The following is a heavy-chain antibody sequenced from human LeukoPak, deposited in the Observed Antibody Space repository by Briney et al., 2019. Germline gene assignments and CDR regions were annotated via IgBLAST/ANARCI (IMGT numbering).Heavy chain of an antibody. V-gene: IGHV3-30-3*01. Sequence: GGSLRLSCAASGFTFNNYAMNWVRQAPGKGLEWVAVISYDGSNKYYADSVKGRFTISRDNSKNTLYLQMNSLRAEDTAVYYCARDTQWLADFDYWGQGTLVTVSS. D-gene: IGHD6-19*01. CDR3: ARDTQWLADFDY. CDR2: ISYDGSNK. J-gene: IGHJ4*02. CDR1: GFTFNNYA.